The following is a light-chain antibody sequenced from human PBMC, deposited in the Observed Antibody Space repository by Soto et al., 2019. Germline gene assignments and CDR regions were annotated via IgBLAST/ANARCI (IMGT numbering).Light chain of an antibody. J-gene: IGLJ3*02. V-gene: IGLV2-14*01. Sequence: QSVLTQPASVSGSPGQSITISCIGTSSDVGGYNYVSWYQQHPGKAPKLLIYEVSNRPSGVSIRFSGSKSGNTASLTISGLLAEDEGDYYCSSYKRSSLVFGGGTKLTVL. CDR2: EVS. CDR1: SSDVGGYNY. CDR3: SSYKRSSLV.